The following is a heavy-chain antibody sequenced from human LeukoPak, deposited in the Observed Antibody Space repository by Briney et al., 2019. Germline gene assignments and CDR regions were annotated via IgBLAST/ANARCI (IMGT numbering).Heavy chain of an antibody. D-gene: IGHD4-17*01. Sequence: SVKVSCKASGGTFSSYAISWVRQAPGQGLEWMGGIIPIFGTANYAQKFQGRVTITADKSTSIAYMELSSLRSEDTAVYYCATSRDYGDQYYFDYWGQGTLVTVSS. V-gene: IGHV1-69*06. CDR3: ATSRDYGDQYYFDY. J-gene: IGHJ4*02. CDR2: IIPIFGTA. CDR1: GGTFSSYA.